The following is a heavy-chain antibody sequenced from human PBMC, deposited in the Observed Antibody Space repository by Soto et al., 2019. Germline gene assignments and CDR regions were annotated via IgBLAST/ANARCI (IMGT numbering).Heavy chain of an antibody. CDR2: INSDGSHT. D-gene: IGHD4-17*01. J-gene: IGHJ4*02. CDR3: ARGEAYGDYRSDY. V-gene: IGHV3-74*01. Sequence: EVQLVESGGGLAQPGGSLRLSCAASGFNFSIYWMHWVRQAPGKGLVWVSRINSDGSHTDYADSVKGRFTISRDNANNTLYLQINSLGAEDTAVFYCARGEAYGDYRSDYWGQGTLVTVSS. CDR1: GFNFSIYW.